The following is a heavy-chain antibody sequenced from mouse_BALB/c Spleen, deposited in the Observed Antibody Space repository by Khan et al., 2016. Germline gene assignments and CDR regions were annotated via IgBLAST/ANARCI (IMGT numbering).Heavy chain of an antibody. Sequence: EVELVESGGGLVKPGGSLKLSCAASGFTFSDFYRYWIRQTPETRREWVATISHGGRYTNFPDGVKGRFPISGDHAKNNLYLQMTSRKSEDTAMYCCGRAGNTDTFWFFAVWGAGTTVTVSS. J-gene: IGHJ1*01. D-gene: IGHD1-1*01. V-gene: IGHV5-4*02. CDR1: GFTFSDFY. CDR3: GRAGNTDTFWFFAV. CDR2: ISHGGRYT.